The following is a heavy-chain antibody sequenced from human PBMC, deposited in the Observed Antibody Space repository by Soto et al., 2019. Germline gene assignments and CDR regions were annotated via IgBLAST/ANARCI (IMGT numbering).Heavy chain of an antibody. D-gene: IGHD5-12*01. V-gene: IGHV4-4*07. CDR2: IYSGGRN. CDR3: VREAYIGYGHAIDY. Sequence: SETLSLTCTVSGGSISSFYWSWIRQPAGKGLEWIGRIYSGGRNNYNPSLKSRVTMSVDTSKNQFSLRLTSVTAADTAIYYCVREAYIGYGHAIDYWGQGTLVTVSS. J-gene: IGHJ4*02. CDR1: GGSISSFY.